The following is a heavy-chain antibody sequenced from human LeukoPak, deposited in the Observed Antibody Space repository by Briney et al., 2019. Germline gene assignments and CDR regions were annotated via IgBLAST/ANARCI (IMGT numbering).Heavy chain of an antibody. CDR3: AKGPISGWIDY. CDR2: ISWNSGSI. J-gene: IGHJ4*02. Sequence: GGSLRLSCAASGFTFDDYAMHWVRQAPGKGLEWVSGISWNSGSIGYADSVKGRFTISRDNAKNSLYLQMNSLRAEDTALYYCAKGPISGWIDYWGQGTLVTVSS. D-gene: IGHD6-19*01. CDR1: GFTFDDYA. V-gene: IGHV3-9*01.